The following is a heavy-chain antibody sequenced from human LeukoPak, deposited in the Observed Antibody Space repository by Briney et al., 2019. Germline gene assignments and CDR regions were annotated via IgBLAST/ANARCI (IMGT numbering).Heavy chain of an antibody. J-gene: IGHJ2*01. D-gene: IGHD3-10*01. CDR3: ASGWGVYWYFDL. Sequence: GGSLRLSCAASGFTFSSYSMNWVRQAPGKGLEWVSSISSSSSYIYYADSVKGRFTISRDNAKNSLYLQMNSLRAEDTAVYYCASGWGVYWYFDLWGRGTLVTVSS. CDR2: ISSSSSYI. CDR1: GFTFSSYS. V-gene: IGHV3-21*01.